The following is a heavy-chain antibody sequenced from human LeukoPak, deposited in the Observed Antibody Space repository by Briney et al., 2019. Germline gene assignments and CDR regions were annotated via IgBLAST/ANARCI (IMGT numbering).Heavy chain of an antibody. J-gene: IGHJ4*02. CDR1: GFTFSSYS. V-gene: IGHV3-21*01. CDR3: ASQKTRYDSSGD. Sequence: GGSLRLSCAASGFTFSSYSMNWVRQAPGKGPEWVSSISSSSSYIYYADSVKGRFTISRDNAKNSLYLQMNSLRAEDTAVYYCASQKTRYDSSGDWGQGTLVTVSS. D-gene: IGHD3-22*01. CDR2: ISSSSSYI.